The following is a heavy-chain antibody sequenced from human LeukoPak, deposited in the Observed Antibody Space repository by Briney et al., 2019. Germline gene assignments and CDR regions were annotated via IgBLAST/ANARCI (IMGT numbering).Heavy chain of an antibody. CDR1: GGTFSSYA. CDR2: IIPIFGTA. CDR3: ARHVLGDDSSGYSYYYYMDV. V-gene: IGHV1-69*05. D-gene: IGHD3-22*01. Sequence: ASVKVSCKASGGTFSSYAISWVRQAPGQGLEWMGRIIPIFGTANYAQKFQGRVTITTDESTSTAYMELSSLRSEDTAVYYCARHVLGDDSSGYSYYYYMDVWGKGTAVTVSS. J-gene: IGHJ6*03.